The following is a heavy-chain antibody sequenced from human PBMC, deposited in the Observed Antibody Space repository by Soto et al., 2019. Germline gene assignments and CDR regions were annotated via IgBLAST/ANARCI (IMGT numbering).Heavy chain of an antibody. D-gene: IGHD1-26*01. CDR2: INPKSGGT. Sequence: ASVKVSCKASGDTFTVYYRNWVRQAPGQGLEWMGWINPKSGGTMYPQKFQGRVTMTWDTSISTAYMALTMLRSDDTAVYYCARDLAKGGGTAGFDYWAKG. V-gene: IGHV1-2*02. J-gene: IGHJ4*01. CDR1: GDTFTVYY. CDR3: ARDLAKGGGTAGFDY.